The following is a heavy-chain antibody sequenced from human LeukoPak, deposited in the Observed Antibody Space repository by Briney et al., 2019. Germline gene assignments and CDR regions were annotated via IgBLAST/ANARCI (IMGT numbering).Heavy chain of an antibody. J-gene: IGHJ4*02. CDR1: GFTFSSYA. CDR2: ISSNGGST. V-gene: IGHV3-64*04. Sequence: PGRSLRLSCSASGFTFSSYAMHWVRQAPGKGLEYVSAISSNGGSTYYADSVKGRFTISRDNSKNTVYLQMNSLRAEDTAVYYCARLVSGSLDYWGQGTLVTVSS. D-gene: IGHD3-16*01. CDR3: ARLVSGSLDY.